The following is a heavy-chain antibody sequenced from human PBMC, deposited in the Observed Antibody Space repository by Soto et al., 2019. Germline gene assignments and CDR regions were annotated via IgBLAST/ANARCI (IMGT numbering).Heavy chain of an antibody. CDR2: IHSGST. CDR1: GGSISSDY. J-gene: IGHJ4*02. Sequence: QVQLQESGPGLVKPSGTLSLTCTVSGGSISSDYWNWIRQPQGKGLEWIAYIHSGSTTYSASLRSRVTISVDTSKNQFSLKLSSVTAADTAVYFCARHDGSRSTDYWGQGTLVTVSS. D-gene: IGHD3-10*01. V-gene: IGHV4-59*08. CDR3: ARHDGSRSTDY.